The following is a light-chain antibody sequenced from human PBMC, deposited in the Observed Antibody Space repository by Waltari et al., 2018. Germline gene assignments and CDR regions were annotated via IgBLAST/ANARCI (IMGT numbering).Light chain of an antibody. J-gene: IGLJ3*02. CDR2: GNS. CDR1: SSNIAVHYD. Sequence: QSVLTQPPSVSGAPGQRVTLSCTGGSSNIAVHYDVPWYQQLPGTAPKLLIYGNSNRPSGVPDRFSGSKSGTSASLAITGLQTKDEAVYYCQSYDSSLSAVVFGGGTKLTVL. CDR3: QSYDSSLSAVV. V-gene: IGLV1-40*01.